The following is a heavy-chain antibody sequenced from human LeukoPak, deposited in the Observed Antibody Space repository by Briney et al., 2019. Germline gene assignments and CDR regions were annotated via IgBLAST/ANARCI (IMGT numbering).Heavy chain of an antibody. Sequence: SVTLSLTCAVYGGSFSGYYWSWIRQPPGKGLEWIGEINHSGSTNYNPSLKSRVTISVDTSKNQFSLKLSSVTAADTAVYYCARGRSRYCSSTSCYTEDYYYYYMDVWGKGTTVTVSS. CDR3: ARGRSRYCSSTSCYTEDYYYYYMDV. CDR1: GGSFSGYY. CDR2: INHSGST. J-gene: IGHJ6*03. D-gene: IGHD2-2*02. V-gene: IGHV4-34*01.